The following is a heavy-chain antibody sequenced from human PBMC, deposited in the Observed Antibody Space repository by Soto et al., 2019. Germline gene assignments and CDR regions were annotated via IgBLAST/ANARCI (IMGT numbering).Heavy chain of an antibody. V-gene: IGHV4-31*03. J-gene: IGHJ3*02. CDR2: IYYRGST. Sequence: QVQLQESGPGLVKPSQTLSLTCTVSGGSISSGDYYWSWIRQHPGKGLEWIGYIYYRGSTYYNPSLNRRVSISVDTSKNQFSLKLSSVTAADTAVYYCARLMNRAFDIWGQGTMVTVSS. CDR1: GGSISSGDYY. CDR3: ARLMNRAFDI.